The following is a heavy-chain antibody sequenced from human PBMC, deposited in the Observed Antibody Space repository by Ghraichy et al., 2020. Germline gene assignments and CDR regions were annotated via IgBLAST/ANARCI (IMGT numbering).Heavy chain of an antibody. CDR1: GFTFSSHA. V-gene: IGHV3-23*01. Sequence: GGSLRLSCAASGFTFSSHAMSWVSQAPGKGLEWVSGISGSGSGDSTYYADSVKGRFAISRDNSKNTLYLQMNNLRAEDTAVYYCARNRGSSPWYPLDYWGQGALVTVSS. J-gene: IGHJ4*02. CDR3: ARNRGSSPWYPLDY. CDR2: ISGSGSGDST. D-gene: IGHD2-2*01.